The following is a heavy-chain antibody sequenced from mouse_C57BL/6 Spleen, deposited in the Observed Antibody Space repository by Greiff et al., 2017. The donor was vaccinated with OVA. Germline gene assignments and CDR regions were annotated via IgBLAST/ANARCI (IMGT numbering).Heavy chain of an antibody. CDR3: AIEDSNHYAMDY. CDR2: IHPSDSDT. Sequence: QVQLQQPGAELVKPGASVKVSCKASGYTFTSYWMHWVKQRPGQGLEWIGRIHPSDSDTNYNQKFKGKATLTVDKSSSTAYMQLSILTSEDSSVYYCAIEDSNHYAMDYWGQGTSVTVSS. V-gene: IGHV1-74*01. J-gene: IGHJ4*01. D-gene: IGHD2-5*01. CDR1: GYTFTSYW.